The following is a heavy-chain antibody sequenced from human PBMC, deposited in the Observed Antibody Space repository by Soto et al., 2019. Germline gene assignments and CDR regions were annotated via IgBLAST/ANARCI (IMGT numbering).Heavy chain of an antibody. V-gene: IGHV4-31*03. Sequence: QVQLQESGPGLVKPSQTLSLSCSVSGGSISSGGYYWSWIRQHPGKGLEWIGYIYYSGSTYYKPSLKSRVTISVDTSKKQFSLKLSSVTAADTAVYYCARHYRTVAATLWWFDPWGQGTLVTVSS. CDR1: GGSISSGGYY. CDR3: ARHYRTVAATLWWFDP. J-gene: IGHJ5*02. D-gene: IGHD2-15*01. CDR2: IYYSGST.